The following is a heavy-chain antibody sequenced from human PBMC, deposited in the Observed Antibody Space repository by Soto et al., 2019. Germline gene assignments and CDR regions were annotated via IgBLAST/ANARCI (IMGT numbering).Heavy chain of an antibody. CDR1: GFIFENFG. V-gene: IGHV3-23*01. J-gene: IGHJ5*02. D-gene: IGHD1-26*01. Sequence: GGSLRLSCAASGFIFENFGMSWVRQAPGKGLEWISSISGSGFKKYYADSVKGRFTISRDNSKSTVYLELNNLSAEDTAVYHCAKNQGVELVPLATVDWFDPWGQGSVHRLL. CDR3: AKNQGVELVPLATVDWFDP. CDR2: ISGSGFKK.